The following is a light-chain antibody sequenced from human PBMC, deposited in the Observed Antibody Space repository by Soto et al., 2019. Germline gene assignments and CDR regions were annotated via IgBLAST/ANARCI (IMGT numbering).Light chain of an antibody. CDR1: QSISTY. V-gene: IGKV1-39*01. CDR3: QQTYSTPH. CDR2: GAS. J-gene: IGKJ4*01. Sequence: DIQMTQSPSSLSASVGDRVTITCRASQSISTYLNWYQQKPGKAPKLLIYGASSLQSGVPSKFSGSGSGTEFTLTISRLQPEDFATYYCQQTYSTPHFGGGTKVDIK.